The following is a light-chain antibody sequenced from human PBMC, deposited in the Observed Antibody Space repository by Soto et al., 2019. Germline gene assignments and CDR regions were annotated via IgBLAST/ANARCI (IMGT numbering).Light chain of an antibody. CDR2: GAS. CDR3: QQYNNWPSMYT. V-gene: IGKV3-15*01. CDR1: QSVSSN. J-gene: IGKJ2*01. Sequence: EIVMTQSPATLSVSPGERATLSCRASQSVSSNLAWYQQKPGQAPRLLIYGASTRATGIPARFSRSGSGTEFTLTISSLQSEDFAVYYCQQYNNWPSMYTFGQGTKLEIK.